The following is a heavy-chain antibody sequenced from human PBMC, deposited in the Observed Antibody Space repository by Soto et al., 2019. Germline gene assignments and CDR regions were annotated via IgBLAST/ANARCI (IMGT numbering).Heavy chain of an antibody. CDR2: IHYSGST. J-gene: IGHJ4*02. V-gene: IGHV4-59*01. CDR3: ARDGPPGY. CDR1: GGSISDKY. Sequence: SETLSLTCTVSGGSISDKYWSWIRQPPGKGLEWIGYIHYSGSTNYNPSLKSRVTISVDTSKNQFSLKLSSVTAADTAVYYSARDGPPGYWGQGTLVTVSS.